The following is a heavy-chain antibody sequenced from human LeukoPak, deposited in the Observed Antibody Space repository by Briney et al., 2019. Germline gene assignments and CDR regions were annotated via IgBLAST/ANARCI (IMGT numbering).Heavy chain of an antibody. D-gene: IGHD3-10*01. CDR2: ISYSGST. CDR3: ARGEFNTLFDY. CDR1: GGSVSSFY. J-gene: IGHJ4*02. Sequence: SETLSLTCTVSGGSVSSFYWSWIRQPPGKGLEWIAFISYSGSTNYNPSLKSRVTISVDTSKNQFSLKLSSVTAADTALYYCARGEFNTLFDYWGRGTLVTVSS. V-gene: IGHV4-59*08.